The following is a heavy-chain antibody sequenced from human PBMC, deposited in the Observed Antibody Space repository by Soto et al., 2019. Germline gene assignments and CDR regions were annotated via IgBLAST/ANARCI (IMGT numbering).Heavy chain of an antibody. V-gene: IGHV3-23*01. Sequence: EVRLLESGGGWGQPGGSRSLSCAASGFTFRNYSLSGVRRTPERGREWVSTLTRHGTSYYADSVQGRFTVSRDNSKNTVSLQMHSLRAEDTALYYCTKRATTIPTPGNYFDSWGQGTLVTVSS. J-gene: IGHJ4*02. CDR2: LTRHGTS. CDR3: TKRATTIPTPGNYFDS. D-gene: IGHD1-1*01. CDR1: GFTFRNYS.